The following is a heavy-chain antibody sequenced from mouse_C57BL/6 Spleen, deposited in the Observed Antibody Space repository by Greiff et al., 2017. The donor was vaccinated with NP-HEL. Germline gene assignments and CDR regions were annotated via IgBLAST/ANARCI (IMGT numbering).Heavy chain of an antibody. V-gene: IGHV1-54*01. J-gene: IGHJ2*01. CDR2: INPGSGGT. D-gene: IGHD2-5*01. CDR3: ARGDSKGYYFDY. CDR1: GYAFTNYL. Sequence: QVQLQQSGAELVRPGTSVKVSCKASGYAFTNYLIEWVKQRPGQGLEWIGVINPGSGGTNYNEKFKGKATLTADKYSSTAYIQLSSLTSEDSAVYVCARGDSKGYYFDYWGQGTTLTVSS.